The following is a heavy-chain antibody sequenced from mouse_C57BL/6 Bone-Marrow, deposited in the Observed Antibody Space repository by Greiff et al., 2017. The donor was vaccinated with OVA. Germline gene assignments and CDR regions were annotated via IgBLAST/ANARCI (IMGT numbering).Heavy chain of an antibody. V-gene: IGHV1-54*01. CDR1: GYAFTNYL. CDR2: INPGSGGT. J-gene: IGHJ2*01. CDR3: ARWGSSYGD. D-gene: IGHD1-1*01. Sequence: QVQLQQSGAELVRPGTSVKVSCKASGYAFTNYLIEWVKQRPGQGLEWIGVINPGSGGTNYNEKFQGKATLTADKSSSTAYMQLSSLTSEDSAISFCARWGSSYGDWGQGTTLTVSS.